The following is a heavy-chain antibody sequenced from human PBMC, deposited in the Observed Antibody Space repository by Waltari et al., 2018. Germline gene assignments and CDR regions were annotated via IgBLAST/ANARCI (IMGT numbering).Heavy chain of an antibody. CDR2: IWYDGSNK. J-gene: IGHJ4*02. D-gene: IGHD3-10*01. CDR3: ARDFYGSGPPLYYFDY. Sequence: QVQLVESGGGVVQPGRSLRLSCAASGFTFSSYGMHWVRQAPGKGLEWVAVIWYDGSNKYYADSVKGRFTISRDNSKNTLYLQMNSLRAEDTAVYYCARDFYGSGPPLYYFDYWGQGTLVTVSS. V-gene: IGHV3-33*01. CDR1: GFTFSSYG.